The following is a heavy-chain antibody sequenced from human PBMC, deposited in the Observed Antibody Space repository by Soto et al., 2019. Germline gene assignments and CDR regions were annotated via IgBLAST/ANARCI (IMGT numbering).Heavy chain of an antibody. D-gene: IGHD3-22*01. V-gene: IGHV1-18*01. CDR2: ISAYNGNT. J-gene: IGHJ4*02. CDR3: ARDGNLNYYDSSGYYVFDY. CDR1: GYTFTSYG. Sequence: GASVKVSCKASGYTFTSYGISWVRQAPGQGLECMGWISAYNGNTNYAQKLQGRVTMTTDTSTSTAYMELRSLRSDDTAVYYCARDGNLNYYDSSGYYVFDYWGQGTLVTVSS.